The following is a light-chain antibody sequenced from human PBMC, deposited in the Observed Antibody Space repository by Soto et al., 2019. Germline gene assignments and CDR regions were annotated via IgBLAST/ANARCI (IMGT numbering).Light chain of an antibody. Sequence: QSALTQPASVSGSPGQSITISCTGTSSDVGGYNYVSWYQQHPGKAPKLMIDEVSNRPAGVSNRFSGSKSGNTASLTISGLQAEDEADYYVSSYTSSSTQVFGTGTKLTVL. CDR2: EVS. CDR3: SSYTSSSTQV. V-gene: IGLV2-14*01. CDR1: SSDVGGYNY. J-gene: IGLJ1*01.